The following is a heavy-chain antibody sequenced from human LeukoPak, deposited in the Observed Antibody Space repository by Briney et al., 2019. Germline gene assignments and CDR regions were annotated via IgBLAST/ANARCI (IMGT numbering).Heavy chain of an antibody. CDR2: INPNSGGT. CDR1: GYTFTGYY. CDR3: ARGYNGVYYYYYYYRMDV. V-gene: IGHV1-2*02. D-gene: IGHD2-8*01. Sequence: GASVKVSCKASGYTFTGYYMHWVRQAPGQGLEWMGWINPNSGGTNFPQKFQGRVTMTRDTSISTAYMELSRLRSDDTAVYYCARGYNGVYYYYYYYRMDVWGQGTTVTVSS. J-gene: IGHJ6*02.